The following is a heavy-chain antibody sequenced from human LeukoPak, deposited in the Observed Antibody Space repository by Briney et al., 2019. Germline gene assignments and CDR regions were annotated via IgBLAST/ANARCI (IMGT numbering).Heavy chain of an antibody. J-gene: IGHJ4*02. D-gene: IGHD3-22*01. CDR3: ARSTYYYDSSGYYYVYYFDY. Sequence: GGSLRLSCAASGFTVSSNYMSWVRQAPGKGLEWVSVIYSGGSTYYADSVKGRFTISRDNSKNTLYLQMNSLRAEDTAVYYCARSTYYYDSSGYYYVYYFDYRGQGTLVTVSS. CDR1: GFTVSSNY. CDR2: IYSGGST. V-gene: IGHV3-53*01.